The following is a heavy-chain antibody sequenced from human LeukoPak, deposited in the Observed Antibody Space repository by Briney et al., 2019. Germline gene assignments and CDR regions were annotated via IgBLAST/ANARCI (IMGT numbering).Heavy chain of an antibody. J-gene: IGHJ3*02. CDR2: INHSGST. CDR3: AREDIVVVPAAFDI. D-gene: IGHD2-2*01. CDR1: GGSFSGYY. V-gene: IGHV4-34*01. Sequence: PSETLSLTCAVYGGSFSGYYRSWIRQPPGKGLEWIGEINHSGSTNYNPSLKSRVTISVDTSKNQFSLKLSSVTAADTAVYYCAREDIVVVPAAFDIWGQGTMVTVSS.